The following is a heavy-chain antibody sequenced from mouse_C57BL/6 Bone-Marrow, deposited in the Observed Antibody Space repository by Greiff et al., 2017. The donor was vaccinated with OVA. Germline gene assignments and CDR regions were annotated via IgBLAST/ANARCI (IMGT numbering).Heavy chain of an antibody. CDR3: ASNTGERAWFAY. V-gene: IGHV1-81*01. D-gene: IGHD4-1*01. J-gene: IGHJ3*01. CDR1: GYTLTSYG. Sequence: QVQLQQSGAELARPGASVKLSCKASGYTLTSYGISWVKQRTGQGLEWIGEIYPRSGNTYYNEKFKGKATLTADKSSSSAYLELRSLTSEDSAFYLCASNTGERAWFAYWGQGTLVTVSA. CDR2: IYPRSGNT.